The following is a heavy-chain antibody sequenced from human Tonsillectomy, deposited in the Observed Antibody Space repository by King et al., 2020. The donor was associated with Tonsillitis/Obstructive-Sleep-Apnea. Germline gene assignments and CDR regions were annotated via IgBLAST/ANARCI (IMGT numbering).Heavy chain of an antibody. CDR2: INHSGST. V-gene: IGHV4-34*01. Sequence: VQLQQWGAGLLKPSETLSLTCAVYGGSFSGYYWSWIRQPPGKGLEWIGEINHSGSTNYNPSLKSRVTISVDTSKNQFSLKLGSVTAADTAVYYCARGRGRYCSSTSCYNWFDPWGQGTLVTVSS. CDR3: ARGRGRYCSSTSCYNWFDP. D-gene: IGHD2-2*01. J-gene: IGHJ5*02. CDR1: GGSFSGYY.